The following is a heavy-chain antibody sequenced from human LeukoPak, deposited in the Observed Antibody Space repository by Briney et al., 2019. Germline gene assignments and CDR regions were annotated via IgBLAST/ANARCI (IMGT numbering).Heavy chain of an antibody. CDR1: GGTFSSYT. V-gene: IGHV1-69*02. CDR2: IIPILGIA. Sequence: GSSVKVSCKASGGTFSSYTISWVRQAPGQGLEWMGRIIPILGIANYAQKFQGRVTMTEDTSTDTAYMELSSLRSEDTAVYYCATVTAAGPPWGQGTLVTVSS. CDR3: ATVTAAGPP. D-gene: IGHD6-13*01. J-gene: IGHJ5*02.